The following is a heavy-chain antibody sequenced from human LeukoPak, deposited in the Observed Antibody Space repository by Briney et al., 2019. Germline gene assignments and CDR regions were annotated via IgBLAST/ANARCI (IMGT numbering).Heavy chain of an antibody. V-gene: IGHV1-2*02. CDR3: ARDRGYSYGNYFDY. Sequence: ASVKVSCKASGYTFTGYYIHWVRQAPGQGLEWMGWINPNSGGTNYAQKFQGRVTMTRDTSISTAYMELSRLRSDDTGVYYCARDRGYSYGNYFDYWGQGTLVTVSS. CDR2: INPNSGGT. D-gene: IGHD5-18*01. J-gene: IGHJ4*02. CDR1: GYTFTGYY.